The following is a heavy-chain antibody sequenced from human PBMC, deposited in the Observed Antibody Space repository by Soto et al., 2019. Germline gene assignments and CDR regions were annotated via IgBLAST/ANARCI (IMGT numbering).Heavy chain of an antibody. Sequence: SVKVSCKASGGTFSSYAISWVRQAPGQGLEWMGGIIPIFGTANYAQKFQGRVTITADESTSTAYMELSSLRSEDTAVYYCARDQYSSGWYPPDRPYYYYGMDVWGQGTTVTVSS. V-gene: IGHV1-69*13. CDR1: GGTFSSYA. J-gene: IGHJ6*02. CDR3: ARDQYSSGWYPPDRPYYYYGMDV. CDR2: IIPIFGTA. D-gene: IGHD6-19*01.